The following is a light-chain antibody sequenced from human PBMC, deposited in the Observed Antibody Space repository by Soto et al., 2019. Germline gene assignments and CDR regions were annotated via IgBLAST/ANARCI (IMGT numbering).Light chain of an antibody. CDR1: QSVPNSR. CDR3: QQYGASPWT. J-gene: IGKJ1*01. CDR2: DTS. Sequence: VVPQSPCTLSFSPWERATVACRASQSVPNSRLAWYQQKPGQAPSLVISDTSIRATGIPDRFSGSGSGTDFSLIIGRLEPEDFAVYICQQYGASPWTFGQGTKVDIK. V-gene: IGKV3-20*01.